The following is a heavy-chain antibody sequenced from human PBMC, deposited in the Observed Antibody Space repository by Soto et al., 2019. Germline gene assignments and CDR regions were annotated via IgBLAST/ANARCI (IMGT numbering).Heavy chain of an antibody. J-gene: IGHJ6*01. CDR3: AKTPGVATIPYYYYGMDV. CDR2: ISYDGSNK. CDR1: GFTFSSYG. Sequence: QVQLVESGGGVVQPGRSLRLSCAASGFTFSSYGMHWVRQAPGKGLEWVAVISYDGSNKYYADSVKGRFTISRDNSKNTLYLQMNSLRAEDTAVYYCAKTPGVATIPYYYYGMDVW. V-gene: IGHV3-30*18. D-gene: IGHD5-12*01.